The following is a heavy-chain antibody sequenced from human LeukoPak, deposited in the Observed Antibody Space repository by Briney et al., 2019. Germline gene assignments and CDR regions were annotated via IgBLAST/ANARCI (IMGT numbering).Heavy chain of an antibody. V-gene: IGHV4-39*01. CDR1: GGSISSSSYY. D-gene: IGHD3-10*01. CDR3: ARRGYGSGFFDY. J-gene: IGHJ4*02. CDR2: IYYSGST. Sequence: TSETLSLTCTVSGGSISSSSYYWGWIRQPPGKGLEWIGSIYYSGSTYYNPSLKSRVTISVDTSKNQFSLKLSSVTAADTAVYYCARRGYGSGFFDYWGQGTLVTVSS.